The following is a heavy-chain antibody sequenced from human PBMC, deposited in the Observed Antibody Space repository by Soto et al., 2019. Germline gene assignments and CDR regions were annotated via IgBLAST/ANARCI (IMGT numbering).Heavy chain of an antibody. Sequence: EVQLLESGGGLVQPGGSRGSPWAPTGYPFTSIALGWVPRDQGKGPGWVSVISADGARQYYADSGKGRFSISRDNSKNMLYVQMSSLRVEDTAIYYCARFSNCGGDCPYDYWGQGFLVTVSS. V-gene: IGHV3-23*01. CDR3: ARFSNCGGDCPYDY. J-gene: IGHJ4*02. CDR1: GYPFTSIA. CDR2: ISADGARQ. D-gene: IGHD2-21*02.